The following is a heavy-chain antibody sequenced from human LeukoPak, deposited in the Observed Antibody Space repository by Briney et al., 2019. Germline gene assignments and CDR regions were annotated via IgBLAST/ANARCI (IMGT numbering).Heavy chain of an antibody. CDR3: ARGGYNYQDYFDY. V-gene: IGHV4-59*01. D-gene: IGHD5-24*01. Sequence: SETLSLTCTVSGGSISSYYWSWIRQPPGKGLEWIGYIYYSGSTNYNPSLKSRVTISVDTSKNQFSLKLSSVTAADTAVYYCARGGYNYQDYFDYWGQGTLLTVSS. J-gene: IGHJ4*02. CDR2: IYYSGST. CDR1: GGSISSYY.